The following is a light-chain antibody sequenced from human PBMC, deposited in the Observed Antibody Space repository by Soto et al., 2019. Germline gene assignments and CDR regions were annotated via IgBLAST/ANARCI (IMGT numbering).Light chain of an antibody. Sequence: DIQMTQSPSSLSASVGDRVIITCQASQDISNYLNWYQQKPGKAPELLIYDASNLETGVPSRFSGSGSGTDFTFTICILQPDDFATYYCQQFVNLPYTFGQGTKLDIK. CDR3: QQFVNLPYT. J-gene: IGKJ2*01. CDR2: DAS. CDR1: QDISNY. V-gene: IGKV1-33*01.